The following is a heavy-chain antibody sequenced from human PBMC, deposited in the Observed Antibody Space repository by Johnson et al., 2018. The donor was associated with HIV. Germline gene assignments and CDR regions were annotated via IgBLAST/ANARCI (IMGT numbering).Heavy chain of an antibody. D-gene: IGHD4-11*01. CDR3: ARDTPTGFAFDM. V-gene: IGHV3-64*01. CDR2: VGTYAGNT. J-gene: IGHJ3*02. Sequence: VQLVESGGGLVQPGGSLRLSCAASGFTFSTFPMHWVRQAPGKGLEYVSSVGTYAGNTHYGNFVKGRFTISRDNSKNTLYLQMGSLTTEDMAVYYCARDTPTGFAFDMWGQGTLVTVSS. CDR1: GFTFSTFP.